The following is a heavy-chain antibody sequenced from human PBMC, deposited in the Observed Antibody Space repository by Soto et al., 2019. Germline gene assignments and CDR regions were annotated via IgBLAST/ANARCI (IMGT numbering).Heavy chain of an antibody. CDR3: AKDRIGHSGWFAP. CDR1: GFSFSSYT. J-gene: IGHJ5*02. Sequence: RLSCVASGFSFSSYTMNWVRQAPGKGLEWVSGVSGNGGNTYYADSVKGRFSISRDNSKNTLYLQLNSLRAEDTAIYYCAKDRIGHSGWFAPWAQGTPVPVS. CDR2: VSGNGGNT. V-gene: IGHV3-23*01. D-gene: IGHD5-18*01.